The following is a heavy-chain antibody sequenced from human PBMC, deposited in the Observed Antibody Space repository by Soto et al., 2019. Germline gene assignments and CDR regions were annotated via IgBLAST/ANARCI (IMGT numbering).Heavy chain of an antibody. V-gene: IGHV3-53*04. CDR2: IYSGGST. D-gene: IGHD5-12*01. CDR3: ARGEYSGYDLVHYFDY. CDR1: GFTVSSNY. Sequence: EVQLVESGGGLVQPGGSLRLSCAASGFTVSSNYMSWVRQAPGKGLEWVSVIYSGGSTYYADSVKGRFTISRHNSKNTRYLQMNSLRADDTAVYYCARGEYSGYDLVHYFDYWGQGTLVTVSS. J-gene: IGHJ4*02.